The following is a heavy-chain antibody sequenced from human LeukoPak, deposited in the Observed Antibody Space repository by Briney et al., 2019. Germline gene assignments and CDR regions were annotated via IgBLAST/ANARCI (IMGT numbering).Heavy chain of an antibody. D-gene: IGHD3-9*01. V-gene: IGHV1-2*02. CDR3: ARSPDILTGENFDY. J-gene: IGHJ4*02. CDR1: GYTFTNYA. CDR2: INPKSGGT. Sequence: GASVKVSCKASGYTFTNYAMNWVRQAPGQGLEWMGWINPKSGGTNEAQKFHDRVTMTRDTSIRTAYMEVSRLRSDDTAVYYCARSPDILTGENFDYWGQGTLVTVSS.